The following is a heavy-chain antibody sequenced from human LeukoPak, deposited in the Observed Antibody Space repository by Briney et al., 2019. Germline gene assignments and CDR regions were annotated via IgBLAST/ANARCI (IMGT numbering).Heavy chain of an antibody. J-gene: IGHJ3*02. V-gene: IGHV3-7*01. CDR3: ARINSGLKWGDALDI. CDR1: GFTFSSFW. Sequence: GSLRLACAASGFTFSSFWMSWIRQAPGKGLEWVAHMKEDGSEEYYMDSVKGRFTISRDNAKNTLYLQMNSLRAEDTAVYYCARINSGLKWGDALDIWGQGTKVTVSS. D-gene: IGHD5-12*01. CDR2: MKEDGSEE.